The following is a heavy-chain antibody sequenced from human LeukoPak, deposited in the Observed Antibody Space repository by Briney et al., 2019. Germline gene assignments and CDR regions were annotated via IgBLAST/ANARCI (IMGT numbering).Heavy chain of an antibody. CDR3: AREDYDDSGAWYFDL. V-gene: IGHV4-59*01. D-gene: IGHD3-3*01. Sequence: SETLSLTCTVSGGSISSYYWSWIRQPPGEGLEWIGYIYYSGSTNYNPSLKSRVTISVDTSKNQFSLKLSSVTAADTAVYYCAREDYDDSGAWYFDLWGRGTLVTVSS. CDR1: GGSISSYY. J-gene: IGHJ2*01. CDR2: IYYSGST.